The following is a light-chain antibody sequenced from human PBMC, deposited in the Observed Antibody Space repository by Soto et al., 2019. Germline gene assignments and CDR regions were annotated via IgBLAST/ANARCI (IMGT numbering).Light chain of an antibody. Sequence: QSVLTQPASVSGSPGQSITISCTGSSSDVGAYNYVSWYRQYPGKAPQVIIYEVSDRPSGISNRFSGSKSGNTASLTISGLQAEDEADYYCSSYASDITQVFGGGTKVTVL. CDR2: EVS. J-gene: IGLJ3*02. CDR1: SSDVGAYNY. CDR3: SSYASDITQV. V-gene: IGLV2-14*01.